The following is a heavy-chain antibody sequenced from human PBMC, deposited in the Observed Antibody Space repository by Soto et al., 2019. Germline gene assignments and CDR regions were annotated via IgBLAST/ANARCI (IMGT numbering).Heavy chain of an antibody. CDR3: ARVHLVRATAYYGMDV. V-gene: IGHV4-59*01. Sequence: PSETLSLTCTVSGGSISSYYWSWIRQPPGKGLEWIGYIYYSGSTNYNPSLKSRVTISVDTSKNQFSLKLSSVTAADTAVYYCARVHLVRATAYYGMDVWGQGTTVTVAS. CDR1: GGSISSYY. D-gene: IGHD5-12*01. J-gene: IGHJ6*02. CDR2: IYYSGST.